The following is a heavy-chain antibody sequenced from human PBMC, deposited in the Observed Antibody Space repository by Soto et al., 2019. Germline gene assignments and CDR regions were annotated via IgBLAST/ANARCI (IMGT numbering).Heavy chain of an antibody. CDR2: INAGNGNT. J-gene: IGHJ5*02. CDR3: ARGHYDILTGYYSWFDP. D-gene: IGHD3-9*01. CDR1: GYTFTSYA. V-gene: IGHV1-3*01. Sequence: QVQLVQSGAEVKKPGASVKVSCKASGYTFTSYAMHWVRQAPGQRLEWMGWINAGNGNTKYSQKFQGRVTITRDTSASTAYMELSSLRSEDTGVYYCARGHYDILTGYYSWFDPWGQGTLVTVSS.